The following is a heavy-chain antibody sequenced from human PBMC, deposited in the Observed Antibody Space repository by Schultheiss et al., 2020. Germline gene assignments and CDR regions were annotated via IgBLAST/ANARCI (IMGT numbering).Heavy chain of an antibody. CDR3: ARDHSYYYDSSGVFDY. D-gene: IGHD3-22*01. CDR2: ISYDGSNK. J-gene: IGHJ4*02. CDR1: GFTFSSYA. Sequence: GGSMRLSCAASGFTFSSYAMHWVRQAPGKGLEWVAVISYDGSNKYYADSVKGRFTISRDNSKNTLYLQMNSLRAEDTAVYYCARDHSYYYDSSGVFDYWGPGTLVTVAS. V-gene: IGHV3-30-3*01.